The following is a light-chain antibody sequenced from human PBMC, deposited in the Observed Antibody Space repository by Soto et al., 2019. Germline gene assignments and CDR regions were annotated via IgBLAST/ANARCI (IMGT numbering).Light chain of an antibody. CDR1: QTVTGA. V-gene: IGKV3-15*01. Sequence: EIVMTQSPATLSVSPGELATLSCRASQTVTGALAWYQQKPGQAPRLLLYGASTRTTGVPDRFSGSRSGTNFTLTISSRQSEDFAVYYCQQYNDWPPYTFGQGTNVEIK. CDR2: GAS. CDR3: QQYNDWPPYT. J-gene: IGKJ2*01.